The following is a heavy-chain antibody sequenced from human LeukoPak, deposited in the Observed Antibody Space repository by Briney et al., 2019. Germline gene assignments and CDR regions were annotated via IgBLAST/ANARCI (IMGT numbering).Heavy chain of an antibody. D-gene: IGHD4-17*01. V-gene: IGHV3-23*01. CDR2: ITGSGGST. CDR3: AKVGDSGFDY. J-gene: IGHJ4*02. Sequence: GGSLRLSCAASGFTFSSYATSWVRQAPGKGLEWVSAITGSGGSTYYADSVKGRFTVSRDNSKNTLYLQMNSLRAEDTAVYYCAKVGDSGFDYWGQGTLVTVSS. CDR1: GFTFSSYA.